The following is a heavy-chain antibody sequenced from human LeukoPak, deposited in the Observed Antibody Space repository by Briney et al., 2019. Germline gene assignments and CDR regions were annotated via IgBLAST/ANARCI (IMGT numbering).Heavy chain of an antibody. D-gene: IGHD3-16*01. CDR2: ISSSGDST. Sequence: AGGSLRLSCAASGFTFSSYAMIWVRQAPGKGLEWVSIISSSGDSTYYADSVKGRFTISRDNSKNTLYLQRNSLRAEDTAVYYCAKDAYDYVWGSSAFDIWGQGTMVTVSS. CDR3: AKDAYDYVWGSSAFDI. V-gene: IGHV3-23*01. CDR1: GFTFSSYA. J-gene: IGHJ3*02.